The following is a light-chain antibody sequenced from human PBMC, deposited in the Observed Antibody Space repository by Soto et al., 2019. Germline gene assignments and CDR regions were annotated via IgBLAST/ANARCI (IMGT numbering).Light chain of an antibody. CDR1: QSISSW. J-gene: IGKJ2*01. Sequence: DIQMTQSPSTLSASVGDRVTITCRASQSISSWLAWYQQKPGKAPKRLIYKAASLESGVPARFSGSGSGTEFTLHISSLQPDDLAPYYCQQYNSYAYTFGQGTKLAIK. CDR2: KAA. CDR3: QQYNSYAYT. V-gene: IGKV1-5*03.